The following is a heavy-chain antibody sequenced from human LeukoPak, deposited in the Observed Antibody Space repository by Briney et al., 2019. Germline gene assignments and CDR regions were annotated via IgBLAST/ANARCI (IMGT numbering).Heavy chain of an antibody. D-gene: IGHD1-1*01. CDR3: TRYNVGFES. Sequence: GGYLSLSCAASGFTFSGSAMHWVRQASGKGLEWVGRMRSKTNSYATSYAASVKGRFALSRDDSKNTAYLQMNSLKPEDTAVYYCTRYNVGFESWGQGTLVTVSS. CDR1: GFTFSGSA. V-gene: IGHV3-73*01. CDR2: MRSKTNSYAT. J-gene: IGHJ4*02.